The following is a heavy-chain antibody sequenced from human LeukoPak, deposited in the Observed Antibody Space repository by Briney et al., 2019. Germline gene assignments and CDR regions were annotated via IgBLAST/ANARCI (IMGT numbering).Heavy chain of an antibody. CDR3: ARALWFGELRMADY. CDR2: IWYDGSNK. CDR1: GFTFSSYG. Sequence: GRSLRLSCAASGFTFSSYGMHWVRQAPGKGLEWVAVIWYDGSNKYYADSVKGRFTISSDNSKNTLYLQMNSLRAEDTAVYYCARALWFGELRMADYWGQGTLVTVSS. J-gene: IGHJ4*02. D-gene: IGHD3-10*01. V-gene: IGHV3-33*01.